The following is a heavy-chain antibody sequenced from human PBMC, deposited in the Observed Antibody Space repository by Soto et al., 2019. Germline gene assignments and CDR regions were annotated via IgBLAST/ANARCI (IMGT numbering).Heavy chain of an antibody. CDR2: IIPIFGTT. V-gene: IGHV1-69*01. Sequence: QVQLVQSGAEVKKPGSSVKVSCRTSGGTFSTNGISWVRQASGQGLEWMGGIIPIFGTTNYAHKFRSRVTITADESTSTVYMELSSLRSEDTAVYYCARASDTTWYNWFDPWGQGTLVTVSS. D-gene: IGHD2-8*02. CDR1: GGTFSTNG. CDR3: ARASDTTWYNWFDP. J-gene: IGHJ5*02.